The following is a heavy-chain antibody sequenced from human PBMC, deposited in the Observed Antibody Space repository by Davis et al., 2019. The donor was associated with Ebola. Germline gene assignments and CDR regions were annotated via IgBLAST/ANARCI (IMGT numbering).Heavy chain of an antibody. D-gene: IGHD3-10*01. CDR2: INPSGGST. J-gene: IGHJ4*02. CDR1: GYTFTSYY. CDR3: ARSGFAVVSGSYFYYFDY. Sequence: ASVKVSCKASGYTFTSYYMHWVRQAPGQGLEWMGIINPSGGSTSYAQKFQGRVTMTRDTSTSTVYMELSSLRSEDTAVYYCARSGFAVVSGSYFYYFDYWGQGTLVTVSS. V-gene: IGHV1-46*01.